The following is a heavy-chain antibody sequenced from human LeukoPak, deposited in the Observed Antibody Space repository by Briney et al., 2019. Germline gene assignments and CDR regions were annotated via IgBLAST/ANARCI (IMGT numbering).Heavy chain of an antibody. Sequence: PAQTLSLTWTVSAGSISSDYWSWIRQPPGKGLEWIGYIYYSGSTNYNPSLKSRVTISVDTSKNQFSLKLSSVTAADTAVYYCARSFRAMLNYWGQGTLVTVSS. CDR3: ARSFRAMLNY. J-gene: IGHJ4*02. D-gene: IGHD2-2*01. V-gene: IGHV4-59*01. CDR2: IYYSGST. CDR1: AGSISSDY.